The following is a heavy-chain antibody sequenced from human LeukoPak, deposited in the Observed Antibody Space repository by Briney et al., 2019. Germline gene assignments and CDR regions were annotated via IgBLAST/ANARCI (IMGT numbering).Heavy chain of an antibody. D-gene: IGHD3-10*01. CDR2: IYSGGST. J-gene: IGHJ4*02. CDR3: ARKYLYGSGKPHFDY. V-gene: IGHV3-53*04. CDR1: GFTVSANY. Sequence: PGGSLRLSCAASGFTVSANYLTWVRQAPGKGLEWVSVIYSGGSTYYADSVKGRFTISRHNSENTLYLQMNSLRVEDTAVYYCARKYLYGSGKPHFDYWGQGTLVTVSS.